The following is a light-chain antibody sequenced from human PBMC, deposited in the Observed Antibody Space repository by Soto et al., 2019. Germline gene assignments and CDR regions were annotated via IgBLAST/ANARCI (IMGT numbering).Light chain of an antibody. CDR1: QSVSRY. CDR3: QQYNSYSRT. CDR2: DAS. J-gene: IGKJ1*01. Sequence: EIVLTQSPATLSLSPGERATLSCRASQSVSRYLAWYHQKPGQAPRLLIYDASSLESGVPSRFSGSGSGTEFTLTISSLQPDDFATYYCQQYNSYSRTFGQGTKVEIK. V-gene: IGKV3-11*01.